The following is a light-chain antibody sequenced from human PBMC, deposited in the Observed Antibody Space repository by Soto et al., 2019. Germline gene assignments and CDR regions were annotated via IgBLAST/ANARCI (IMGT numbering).Light chain of an antibody. J-gene: IGKJ1*01. CDR2: GTS. CDR1: QSISGHF. CDR3: EFYVDPPWT. Sequence: EIVLTQSPDTLSLSPGERATLSCRASQSISGHFLAWFQQSLGQAPRLLIYGTSYRATGVPDRFSGSGSGTESTLTISRLEPEDFALYYCEFYVDPPWTFGQGAKVEIK. V-gene: IGKV3-20*01.